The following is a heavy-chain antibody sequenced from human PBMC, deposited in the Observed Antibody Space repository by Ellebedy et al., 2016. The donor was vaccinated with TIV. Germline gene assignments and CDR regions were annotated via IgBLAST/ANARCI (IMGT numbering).Heavy chain of an antibody. J-gene: IGHJ3*01. V-gene: IGHV3-53*01. Sequence: GESLKISCAAAGVTVSTNYMSWVRQAPGKGLEWVSIIYSAGTTYYADSVKGRFTISRDNSENTLYLQMNSLRADDTAVYYCARDLGSGWDLVYAFDAWGQGTMVTVSS. CDR3: ARDLGSGWDLVYAFDA. CDR1: GVTVSTNY. CDR2: IYSAGTT. D-gene: IGHD6-19*01.